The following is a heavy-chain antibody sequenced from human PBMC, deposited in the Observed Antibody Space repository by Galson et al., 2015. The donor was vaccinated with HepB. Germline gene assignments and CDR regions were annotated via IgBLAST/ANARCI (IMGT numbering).Heavy chain of an antibody. CDR2: ISYSGST. V-gene: IGHV4-59*01. Sequence: LSLTCNVSGGSISSYYWSWIRQPPGKGLEWIGYISYSGSTNYNPSLKSRVTISGDTSKKQFSLNLSSVTAADTAVYYCARDPGDDHVDDYFDYWGQGILFSVSS. J-gene: IGHJ4*02. CDR3: ARDPGDDHVDDYFDY. CDR1: GGSISSYY. D-gene: IGHD2-21*02.